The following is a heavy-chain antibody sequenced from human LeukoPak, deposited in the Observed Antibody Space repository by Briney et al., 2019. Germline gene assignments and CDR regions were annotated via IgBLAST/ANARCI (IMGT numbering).Heavy chain of an antibody. CDR3: ATWAFYHGLDV. V-gene: IGHV3-43*02. Sequence: GGSLTLSCTASGLNFEKYAMHWVRQRPGKGLEWVSVISADGKADHADSVKGRFTVSRDNSKDSLSLQMSSLRDEDTALYYCATWAFYHGLDVWGQGTTVIVSS. J-gene: IGHJ6*02. CDR1: GLNFEKYA. D-gene: IGHD1-26*01. CDR2: ISADGKA.